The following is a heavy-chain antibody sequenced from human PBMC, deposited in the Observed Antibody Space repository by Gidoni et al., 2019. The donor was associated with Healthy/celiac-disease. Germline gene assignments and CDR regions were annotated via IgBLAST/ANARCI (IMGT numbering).Heavy chain of an antibody. CDR1: GYTFTSYG. V-gene: IGHV1-18*01. D-gene: IGHD1-7*01. Sequence: QVQLVQSGAEVKKPGASVKVSCTASGYTFTSYGISWVRQAPGQGLEWMGWISAYNGNTNYAQKLQGRVTMTTDTSTSTAYMELRSLRSDDTAVYYCARYEEVTGTFEEPTADYWGQGTLVTVSS. CDR3: ARYEEVTGTFEEPTADY. J-gene: IGHJ4*02. CDR2: ISAYNGNT.